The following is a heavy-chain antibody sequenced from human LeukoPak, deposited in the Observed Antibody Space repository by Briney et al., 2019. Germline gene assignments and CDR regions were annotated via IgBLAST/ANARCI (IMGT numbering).Heavy chain of an antibody. V-gene: IGHV7-4-1*02. J-gene: IGHJ6*02. D-gene: IGHD3-22*01. CDR1: GYTFTSYA. CDR2: INTNTGNP. Sequence: ASVKVSCKASGYTFTSYAMNWVRQAPGQGLEWIGWINTNTGNPTYAQGFTGRFVFSLDTSVSTAYLQISSLKAEDTAVYYCARDLSYYDSSGYHDYGMDVWGQGTLVTVSS. CDR3: ARDLSYYDSSGYHDYGMDV.